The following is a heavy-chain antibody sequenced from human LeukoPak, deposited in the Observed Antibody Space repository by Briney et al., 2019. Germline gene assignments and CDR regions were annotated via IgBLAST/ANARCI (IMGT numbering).Heavy chain of an antibody. V-gene: IGHV4-34*01. Sequence: SETLSLTCAVSGGSFDGYSYTWIRQPPGKGLEWIGEIIHSGGTSYNPSLKSRLTISVDTSRKQFSLKLTSVTAADTALYFCARGPLAFRRVAGIFSWGRGTQVTVSS. D-gene: IGHD6-19*01. CDR2: IIHSGGT. CDR1: GGSFDGYS. CDR3: ARGPLAFRRVAGIFS. J-gene: IGHJ5*02.